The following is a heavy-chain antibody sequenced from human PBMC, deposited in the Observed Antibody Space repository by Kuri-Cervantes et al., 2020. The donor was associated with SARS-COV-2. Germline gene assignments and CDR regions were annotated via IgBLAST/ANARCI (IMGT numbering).Heavy chain of an antibody. CDR2: INPNSGGT. Sequence: ASVKVSCKASGYTFTGYYMHWVRQAPGQGLEWMGWINPNSGGTNYAQNFQGWVTMTRDTPISTAYMELSRLRSDDTAVYYCGRGRLRGVTNYYYYYMEVWGKGSTVTVSS. CDR3: GRGRLRGVTNYYYYYMEV. CDR1: GYTFTGYY. D-gene: IGHD3-10*01. V-gene: IGHV1-2*04. J-gene: IGHJ6*03.